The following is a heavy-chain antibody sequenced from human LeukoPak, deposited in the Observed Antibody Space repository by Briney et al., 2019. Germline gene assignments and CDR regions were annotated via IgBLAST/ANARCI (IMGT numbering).Heavy chain of an antibody. CDR1: GFTFSSYA. CDR3: AKDQIYYDSSGYYGRAEYFQH. J-gene: IGHJ1*01. Sequence: LTGASLRLYCAASGFTFSSYAMSWVRQAPGKGLEWVSAISGSGGSTYYADSVKGRFTISRDNSKNTLYLQMNSLRAEDTAVYYCAKDQIYYDSSGYYGRAEYFQHWGQGTLVTVSS. D-gene: IGHD3-22*01. V-gene: IGHV3-23*01. CDR2: ISGSGGST.